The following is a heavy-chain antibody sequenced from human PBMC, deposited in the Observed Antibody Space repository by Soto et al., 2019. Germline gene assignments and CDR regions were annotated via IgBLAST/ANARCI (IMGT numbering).Heavy chain of an antibody. CDR3: ARLWRWFGDY. Sequence: QVQLQESGPGLVKPSETLSLTCTVSGGSISSYYWSWIRQPPGKGLEWIGYIYHSGSINYNPSLKSRGTRSVDTSKDQFSLKLSSVTAADTAVYYCARLWRWFGDYCGQGALVTVST. CDR1: GGSISSYY. V-gene: IGHV4-59*08. D-gene: IGHD3-10*01. J-gene: IGHJ4*02. CDR2: IYHSGSI.